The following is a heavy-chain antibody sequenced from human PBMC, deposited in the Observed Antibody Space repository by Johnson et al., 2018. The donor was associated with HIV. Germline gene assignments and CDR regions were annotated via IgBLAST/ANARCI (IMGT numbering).Heavy chain of an antibody. D-gene: IGHD1-26*01. CDR2: IRYDGSNK. V-gene: IGHV3-30*02. CDR1: GFTFSSYG. J-gene: IGHJ3*02. CDR3: ARDKGGIVGYDAFDI. Sequence: QVQLVESGGGVVQPGRSLRLSCAASGFTFSSYGMHWVRQAPGQGLVWVAFIRYDGSNKYYGDSVKGRFTISRDNSKNTLYLQMNSLRAEDTAVYYCARDKGGIVGYDAFDIWGQGTMVTVSS.